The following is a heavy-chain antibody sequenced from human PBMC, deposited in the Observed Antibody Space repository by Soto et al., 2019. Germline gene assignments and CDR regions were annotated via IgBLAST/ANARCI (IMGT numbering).Heavy chain of an antibody. CDR3: AIVPLRYFVDS. D-gene: IGHD3-9*01. CDR1: GGSISSSSYY. J-gene: IGHJ5*01. Sequence: NPSETLSLTCTVSGGSISSSSYYWGWIRQPPGKGLEWIGSIYYSGSTYYNPSLKSRVTISVDTSKNQFSLKLSSVTAADTAVYYCAIVPLRYFVDSWGQGTLVTVSS. CDR2: IYYSGST. V-gene: IGHV4-39*01.